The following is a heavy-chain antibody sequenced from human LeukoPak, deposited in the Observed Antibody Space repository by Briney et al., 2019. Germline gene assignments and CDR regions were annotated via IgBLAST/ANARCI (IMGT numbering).Heavy chain of an antibody. Sequence: GASVKVSCKASGYTFTSYAMHWVRQAPGQRLEWMGWINAGNGNTKYSQKFLGRVTITRDTSASTAYMELSSLRSEDTAVYYCARDLEGYSSSWSFLDYWGQGTLVTVSS. CDR1: GYTFTSYA. CDR3: ARDLEGYSSSWSFLDY. V-gene: IGHV1-3*01. D-gene: IGHD6-13*01. CDR2: INAGNGNT. J-gene: IGHJ4*02.